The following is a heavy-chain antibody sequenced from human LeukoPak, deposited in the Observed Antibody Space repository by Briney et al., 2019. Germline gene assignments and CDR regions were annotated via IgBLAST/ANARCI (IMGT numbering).Heavy chain of an antibody. CDR3: AREAGYCSGGSCYYFDY. Sequence: GGSLRLSCAASGFTVSSNYMSWVRQAPGKGLEWVSVIYSGGSTYYADSVKGRFTISRDNSKNTLYLQMNSLRAEDTAVYYCAREAGYCSGGSCYYFDYWGQGTLVTVSS. J-gene: IGHJ4*02. CDR1: GFTVSSNY. CDR2: IYSGGST. V-gene: IGHV3-66*01. D-gene: IGHD2-15*01.